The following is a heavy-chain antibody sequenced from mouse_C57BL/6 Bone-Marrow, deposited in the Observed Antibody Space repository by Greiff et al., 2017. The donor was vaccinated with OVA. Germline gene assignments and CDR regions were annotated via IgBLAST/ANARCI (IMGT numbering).Heavy chain of an antibody. CDR1: GFNIKDDY. CDR2: IDPENGDT. CDR3: TSYGNFDY. J-gene: IGHJ2*01. V-gene: IGHV14-4*01. D-gene: IGHD2-1*01. Sequence: EVQLQQSGAELVRPGASVKLSCTASGFNIKDDYMHWVKQRPEQGLEWIGWIDPENGDTEYASKFQGKATITADTSSNIASLQLSSLTSEDTAVYYCTSYGNFDYWGQGTTLTVSS.